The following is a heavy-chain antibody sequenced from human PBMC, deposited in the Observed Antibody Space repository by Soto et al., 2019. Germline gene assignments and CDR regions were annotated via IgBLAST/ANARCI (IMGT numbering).Heavy chain of an antibody. CDR3: AREQYNWKL. D-gene: IGHD1-20*01. V-gene: IGHV4-59*02. CDR1: GVSVTGYY. Sequence: SETLSLTCSVSGVSVTGYYLTWIRHSPGKGLEWIGYVYHTGNTYYNPSLKSRVTISLDTSKNQVSLRLRSVTAADTAVYYCAREQYNWKLWGQGTLVTVYS. CDR2: VYHTGNT. J-gene: IGHJ4*02.